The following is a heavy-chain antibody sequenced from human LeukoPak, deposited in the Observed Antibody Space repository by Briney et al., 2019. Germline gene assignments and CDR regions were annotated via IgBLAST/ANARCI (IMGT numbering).Heavy chain of an antibody. J-gene: IGHJ3*02. Sequence: SETLSLTCTVSGGSISSYYWSWIRQPPGKGLEWIGYIYYSGSTSYNPSLKSRVTISVDTSKKQFSLKLSSVTAADTAFYYFARYIVSSPHDAFDIWGQGTMVTVSS. CDR2: IYYSGST. D-gene: IGHD2-21*01. CDR3: ARYIVSSPHDAFDI. CDR1: GGSISSYY. V-gene: IGHV4-59*01.